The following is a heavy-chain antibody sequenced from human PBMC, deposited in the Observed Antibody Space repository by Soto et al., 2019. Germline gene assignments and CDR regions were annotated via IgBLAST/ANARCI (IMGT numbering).Heavy chain of an antibody. V-gene: IGHV3-23*01. D-gene: IGHD2-8*01. Sequence: EVQLLESGGGLVQPGGSLRLSCAASGFTVSSYAMSWVRQAPGKGLEWVSAISGSGGSTYYADSVKGRFTISRDKSKNTLYLQMNSLRAEDTAVYYCAKGPGLTEWYYWGQGTLVTVSS. CDR2: ISGSGGST. J-gene: IGHJ4*02. CDR3: AKGPGLTEWYY. CDR1: GFTVSSYA.